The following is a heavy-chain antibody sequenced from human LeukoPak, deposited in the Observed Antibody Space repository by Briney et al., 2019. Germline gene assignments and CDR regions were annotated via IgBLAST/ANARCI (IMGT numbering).Heavy chain of an antibody. J-gene: IGHJ6*03. D-gene: IGHD6-13*01. CDR2: MNPNSGNT. Sequence: ASVKVSCKASGYTFTSYDINWVRQATGQGLEWMGWMNPNSGNTGYAQKLQDRVTMTIDTSTSTVYMELRSLRSDDTAVYYCARVEQQLVRNYYYYMDVWGKGTTVTISS. V-gene: IGHV1-8*02. CDR3: ARVEQQLVRNYYYYMDV. CDR1: GYTFTSYD.